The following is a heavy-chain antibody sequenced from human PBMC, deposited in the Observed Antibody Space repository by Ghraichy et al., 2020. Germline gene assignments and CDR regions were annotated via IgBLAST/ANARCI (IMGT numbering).Heavy chain of an antibody. Sequence: TLSLTCAVSGGSISSGGYSWSWIRQPPGKGLEWIGYIYYSGSTYYNPSLKSRVTISVDTSKNQFSLKLSSVTAADTAVYYCARYNGDYEDWFDPWGQGTLVTVSS. V-gene: IGHV4-30-4*07. CDR3: ARYNGDYEDWFDP. CDR2: IYYSGST. J-gene: IGHJ5*02. D-gene: IGHD4-17*01. CDR1: GGSISSGGYS.